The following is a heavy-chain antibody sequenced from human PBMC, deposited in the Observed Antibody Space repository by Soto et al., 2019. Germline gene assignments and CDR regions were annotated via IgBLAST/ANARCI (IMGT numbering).Heavy chain of an antibody. D-gene: IGHD2-2*01. CDR3: ARVPDR. V-gene: IGHV4-30-2*01. CDR1: GGSISSGGYS. Sequence: PSETLSLNKAVSGGSISSGGYSWSWIRQPPGKGLGWIGYIYHSGGTYSNPSLKSRVTISVDRAKTQVSLKLSSVTAADTAVYYCARVPDRWGQGTLVTSPQ. J-gene: IGHJ5*02. CDR2: IYHSGGT.